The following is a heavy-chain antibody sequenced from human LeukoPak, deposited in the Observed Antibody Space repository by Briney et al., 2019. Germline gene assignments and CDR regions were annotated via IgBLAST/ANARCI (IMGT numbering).Heavy chain of an antibody. CDR2: ISSSGSTI. V-gene: IGHV3-48*04. CDR3: ARVLRDYDFWSGMDV. D-gene: IGHD3-3*01. CDR1: GFTFSSYS. Sequence: PGGSLRLSCAASGFTFSSYSMNWVRQAPGKGLEWVSYISSSGSTIYYADSVKGRFTISRDNAKNSLYLQMNSLRAEDTAVYYCARVLRDYDFWSGMDVWGKGTTVTVPS. J-gene: IGHJ6*04.